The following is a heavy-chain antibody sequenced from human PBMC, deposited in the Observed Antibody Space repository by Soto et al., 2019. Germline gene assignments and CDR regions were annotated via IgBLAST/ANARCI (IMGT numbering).Heavy chain of an antibody. CDR3: ARTKLGYCSGGSCYSIGFDP. Sequence: QVQLQESGPGLVKPSQTLSLTCTVSGGSISSGDYYWSWIRQPPGKGLEWIGYIYYSGSTYYNPSLQSRVTISVDTSKNQFSLKLSSVTAADTAVYHCARTKLGYCSGGSCYSIGFDPWGQGTLVTVSS. CDR2: IYYSGST. CDR1: GGSISSGDYY. V-gene: IGHV4-30-4*01. J-gene: IGHJ5*02. D-gene: IGHD2-15*01.